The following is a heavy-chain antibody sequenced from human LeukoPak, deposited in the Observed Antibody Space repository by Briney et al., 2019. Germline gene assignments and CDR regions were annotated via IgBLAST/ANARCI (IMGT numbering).Heavy chain of an antibody. CDR3: ARDNSGSYSWYAFDI. Sequence: ASVKVSCKASGYTFTRNGISWVRQAPGQGLEWMGWISAYNGNTKYAQKFQGRVTMTTDTSTSTAYMELRSLRSDDTAVYYCARDNSGSYSWYAFDIWGQGTMVTVSS. CDR2: ISAYNGNT. J-gene: IGHJ3*02. V-gene: IGHV1-18*01. CDR1: GYTFTRNG. D-gene: IGHD1-26*01.